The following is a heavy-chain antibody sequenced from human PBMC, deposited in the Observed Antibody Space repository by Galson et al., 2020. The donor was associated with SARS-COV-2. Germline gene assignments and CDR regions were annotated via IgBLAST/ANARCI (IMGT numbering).Heavy chain of an antibody. V-gene: IGHV1-24*01. CDR3: RGVTAAIDYYYYGMDV. D-gene: IGHD2-2*01. J-gene: IGHJ6*02. CDR1: GYTLTELS. CDR2: FDPEDGET. Sequence: ASVTVSCKVSGYTLTELSMHWVRQAPGKGLAWMGGFDPEDGETLYAQKFQGRVTMTEDTSTDTAYMELSSLRSEDTAVYYCRGVTAAIDYYYYGMDVWGQGTTVTVSS.